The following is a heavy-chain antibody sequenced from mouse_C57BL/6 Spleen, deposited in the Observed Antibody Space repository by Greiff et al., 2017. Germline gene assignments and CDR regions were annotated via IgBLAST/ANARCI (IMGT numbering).Heavy chain of an antibody. CDR1: GYTFTNYW. Sequence: QVQLQQPGAELVRPGTSVKMSCKASGYTFTNYWIGWAKQRPGHGLEWIGDIYPGGGYTNYNEKFKGKATLTVDKSSSTAYMQFSSLTSEDSAIYYCARSSANWGFDYWGQGTTLTVSS. CDR2: IYPGGGYT. D-gene: IGHD4-1*01. CDR3: ARSSANWGFDY. V-gene: IGHV1-63*01. J-gene: IGHJ2*01.